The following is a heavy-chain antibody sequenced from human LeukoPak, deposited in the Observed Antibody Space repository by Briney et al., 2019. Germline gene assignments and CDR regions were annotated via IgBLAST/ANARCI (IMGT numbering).Heavy chain of an antibody. Sequence: ASVKVSCKASGYTFTSYYMHWVRQAPGQGLEWMGIINPSGGSTSYAQKFQGRVTMTRDTSTSTVYMELSSLRSEDTAVYYCARDARPTDILTGYFAYWGQGTLVTVSS. CDR1: GYTFTSYY. CDR2: INPSGGST. J-gene: IGHJ4*02. D-gene: IGHD3-9*01. CDR3: ARDARPTDILTGYFAY. V-gene: IGHV1-46*01.